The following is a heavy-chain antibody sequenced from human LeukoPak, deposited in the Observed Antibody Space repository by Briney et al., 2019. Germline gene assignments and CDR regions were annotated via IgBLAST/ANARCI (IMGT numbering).Heavy chain of an antibody. CDR1: GFTFSNYV. CDR2: IRSSGDST. V-gene: IGHV3-23*01. D-gene: IGHD1-26*01. Sequence: GGSLRLSCAASGFTFSNYVMNWVRQAPGKGLEWVSTIRSSGDSTYYADSVMGRFTIFRDNSKNTLYLQMNSLRAEDTAVYYCASGVGATMSGYSDYWGQGTLVTVSS. J-gene: IGHJ4*02. CDR3: ASGVGATMSGYSDY.